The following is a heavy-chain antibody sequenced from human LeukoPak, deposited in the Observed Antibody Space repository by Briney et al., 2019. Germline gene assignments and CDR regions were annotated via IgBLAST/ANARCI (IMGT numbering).Heavy chain of an antibody. Sequence: SETLSLTCTVSGGSISSNYWSWIRQPPGKGLEWIGYINTSGSTNYNPSLKSRVSISLDTSRNQFSLKLTSVTAADTAVYYCARRGNWGSFDSWGQGILVTASS. CDR2: INTSGST. V-gene: IGHV4-4*09. D-gene: IGHD7-27*01. CDR1: GGSISSNY. CDR3: ARRGNWGSFDS. J-gene: IGHJ4*02.